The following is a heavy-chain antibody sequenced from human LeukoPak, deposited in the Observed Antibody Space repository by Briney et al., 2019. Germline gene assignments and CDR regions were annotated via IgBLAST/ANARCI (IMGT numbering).Heavy chain of an antibody. D-gene: IGHD6-13*01. CDR3: ARMAQQLYYYYGMDV. J-gene: IGHJ6*02. CDR2: ISGSGGST. V-gene: IGHV3-23*01. Sequence: GGSLRLSCAASGFTFSSYAMSWVRQAPGKGLEWVSAISGSGGSTYYADSVKGRFTISRDNSKNTLYLQMNSLRAEDTAVYYCARMAQQLYYYYGMDVWGQGTTVTVSS. CDR1: GFTFSSYA.